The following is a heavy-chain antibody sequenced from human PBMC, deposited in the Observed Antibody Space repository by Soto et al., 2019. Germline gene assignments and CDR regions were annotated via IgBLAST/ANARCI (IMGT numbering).Heavy chain of an antibody. D-gene: IGHD3-3*02. CDR3: ARPLQLAVSGFDP. V-gene: IGHV4-39*01. CDR1: GDAIISSSYY. Sequence: PSETLSLTCAVSGDAIISSSYYLSCIRQPPGKGLEWIGSIHYRANSYYSPSLKSRITISVDTSKNQISLRLSSVTAADTAVYYCARPLQLAVSGFDPWGQGTLVTVSS. J-gene: IGHJ5*02. CDR2: IHYRANS.